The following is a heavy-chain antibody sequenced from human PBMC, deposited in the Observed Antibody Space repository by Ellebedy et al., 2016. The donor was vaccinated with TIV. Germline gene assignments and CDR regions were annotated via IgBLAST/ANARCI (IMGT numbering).Heavy chain of an antibody. CDR2: IKEAGSRT. V-gene: IGHV3-7*01. D-gene: IGHD2-15*01. Sequence: GESLKISCAASGFTFSSFAMSWVRQAPGKGLEWVANIKEAGSRTSYVDSVRGRFTISRDNANNSLYLQMNSLTAEYTAVYYCATGARSEGGYWGQGTLVTVSS. CDR3: ATGARSEGGY. CDR1: GFTFSSFA. J-gene: IGHJ4*02.